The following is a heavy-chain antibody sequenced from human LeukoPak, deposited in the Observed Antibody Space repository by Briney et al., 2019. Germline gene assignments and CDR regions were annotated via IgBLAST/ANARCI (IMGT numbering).Heavy chain of an antibody. J-gene: IGHJ4*02. CDR3: ASISDYYDSSGYPNY. V-gene: IGHV4-39*01. CDR2: IYYSGST. D-gene: IGHD3-22*01. CDR1: GGSISSSSYY. Sequence: SETLSLTCTVSGGSISSSSYYWGWLRQPPGQGLEWIGSIYYSGSTYYNPSLKSRVTISVDTSKNQFSLKLSSVTAADTAVYYCASISDYYDSSGYPNYWGQGTLVTVSS.